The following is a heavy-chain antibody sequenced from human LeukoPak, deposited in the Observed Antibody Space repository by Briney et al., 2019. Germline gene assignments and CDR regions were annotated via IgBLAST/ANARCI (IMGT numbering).Heavy chain of an antibody. V-gene: IGHV1-69*05. CDR3: ARYTYYDFWSGPFDY. CDR1: GGTFSSYA. D-gene: IGHD3-3*01. CDR2: IIPIFGTA. Sequence: SVKVSCKASGGTFSSYAISWVRQAPGQGLEWMGRIIPIFGTANYAQKFQGRVTIATDESTSTAYMELSSLRSEDTAVYYCARYTYYDFWSGPFDYWGQGTLVTVSS. J-gene: IGHJ4*02.